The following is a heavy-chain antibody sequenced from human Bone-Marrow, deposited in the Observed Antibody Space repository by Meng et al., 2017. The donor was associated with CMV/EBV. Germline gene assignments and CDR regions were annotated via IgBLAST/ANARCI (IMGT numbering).Heavy chain of an antibody. D-gene: IGHD6-19*01. CDR1: GGSISSSSYY. CDR3: ARDPGIAVAGLYNWFDP. Sequence: SETLSLTCTVSGGSISSSSYYWGWIRQPPGKGLEWIGSIYYSGSTYYNPSLKSRVTISVDTSKNQFSLKLSSVTAADTAVYYCARDPGIAVAGLYNWFDPWGQGTLVTFSS. J-gene: IGHJ5*02. V-gene: IGHV4-39*07. CDR2: IYYSGST.